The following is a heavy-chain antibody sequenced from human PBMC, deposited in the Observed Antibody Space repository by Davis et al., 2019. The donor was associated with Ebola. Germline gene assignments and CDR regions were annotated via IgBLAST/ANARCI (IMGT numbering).Heavy chain of an antibody. CDR2: IYPGDSDT. V-gene: IGHV5-51*01. CDR1: GYSFTSYW. CDR3: ATRVNYLYAFDI. D-gene: IGHD1-7*01. J-gene: IGHJ3*02. Sequence: PGGSLRLSCKGSGYSFTSYWIGWVRQMPGKGLEWMGIIYPGDSDTRYSPSFQGQVTISADKSISTAYLQWSSLKASDTAMYYCATRVNYLYAFDIWGQGTMVTVSS.